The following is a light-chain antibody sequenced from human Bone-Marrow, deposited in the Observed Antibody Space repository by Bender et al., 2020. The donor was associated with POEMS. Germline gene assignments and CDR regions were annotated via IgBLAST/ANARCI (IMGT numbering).Light chain of an antibody. CDR3: SSYTLTSTLVV. Sequence: QSALTQPASVSGSPGQSITISCTGTGSDVCSYDYVSWNQQDPGKAPKLLIYEVRKRPSGVSNRFSGSKSGNTASLTISGLQTEDEADYYCSSYTLTSTLVVFGGGTKLTVL. V-gene: IGLV2-14*01. CDR1: GSDVCSYDY. J-gene: IGLJ2*01. CDR2: EVR.